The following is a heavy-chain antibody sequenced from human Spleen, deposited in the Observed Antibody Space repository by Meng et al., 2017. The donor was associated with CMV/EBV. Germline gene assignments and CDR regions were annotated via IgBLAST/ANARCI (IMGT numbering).Heavy chain of an antibody. Sequence: SETLSLTCTVSGGSISSSSYYWGWIRQPPGKGLEWIGSIYYSGSTYYNPSLKSRVTISVDTSKNQFSLKLSSVTAADTAVYYCARGRGTWSYKTFDIWGQGTMVTVSS. CDR1: GGSISSSSYY. V-gene: IGHV4-39*07. D-gene: IGHD1-26*01. J-gene: IGHJ3*02. CDR2: IYYSGST. CDR3: ARGRGTWSYKTFDI.